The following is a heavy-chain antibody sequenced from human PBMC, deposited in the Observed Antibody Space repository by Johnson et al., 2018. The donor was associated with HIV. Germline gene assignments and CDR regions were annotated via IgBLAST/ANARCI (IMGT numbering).Heavy chain of an antibody. J-gene: IGHJ3*02. V-gene: IGHV3-30*03. Sequence: QVQLVESGGGVVQPGRSLRLSCAASEFTVSGGYMNWVRQAPGKGLEWVAVISYDGSNKYYADSVKGRFTISRDNSKNTLYLQMNSLRAEDTAVYYCALRDGYNYELDPVRHFDIWGQGTMVTVSS. CDR2: ISYDGSNK. CDR1: EFTVSGGY. D-gene: IGHD5-24*01. CDR3: ALRDGYNYELDPVRHFDI.